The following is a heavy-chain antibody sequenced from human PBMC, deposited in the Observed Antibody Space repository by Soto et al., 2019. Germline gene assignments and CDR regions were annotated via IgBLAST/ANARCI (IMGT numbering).Heavy chain of an antibody. V-gene: IGHV3-21*01. CDR3: ARHSGYYFGDFDY. Sequence: EVQLVESGGGLVKPGGSLRLSCAASGFTFSSYSMNWVRQAPGKGLEWVSSISSSSSYIYYADSVKGRFTISRDNAKNSLHLQINSLRAEDTAVYYCARHSGYYFGDFDYWGHVTLVTVSS. J-gene: IGHJ4*01. CDR1: GFTFSSYS. CDR2: ISSSSSYI. D-gene: IGHD3-22*01.